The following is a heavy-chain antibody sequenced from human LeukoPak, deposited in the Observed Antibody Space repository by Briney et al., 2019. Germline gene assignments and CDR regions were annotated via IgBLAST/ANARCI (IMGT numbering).Heavy chain of an antibody. Sequence: GSLRLSRAASGFTVSSNYMSWVRQAPGKGLEWIGEINHSGSTNYNPSLKSRVTISVDTSKNQFSLKLSSVTAADTAVYYCARGGGFLEWLLLFDYWGQGTLVTVSS. D-gene: IGHD3-3*01. V-gene: IGHV4-34*01. CDR1: GFTVSSNY. CDR3: ARGGGFLEWLLLFDY. J-gene: IGHJ4*02. CDR2: INHSGST.